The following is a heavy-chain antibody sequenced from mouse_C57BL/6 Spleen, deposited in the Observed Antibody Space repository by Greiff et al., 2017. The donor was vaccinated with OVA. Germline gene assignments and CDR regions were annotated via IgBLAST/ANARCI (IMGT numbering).Heavy chain of an antibody. Sequence: EVKLMESGPGLVKPSQSLSLTCSVTGYSITSGYYWNWIRQFPGNKLEWMGYISYDGSNNYNPSLKNRISITRDTSKNQFFLKLNSVTTEDTATYYCARGGELGRNFDYWGQGTTLTVSS. D-gene: IGHD4-1*01. J-gene: IGHJ2*01. CDR1: GYSITSGYY. CDR2: ISYDGSN. CDR3: ARGGELGRNFDY. V-gene: IGHV3-6*01.